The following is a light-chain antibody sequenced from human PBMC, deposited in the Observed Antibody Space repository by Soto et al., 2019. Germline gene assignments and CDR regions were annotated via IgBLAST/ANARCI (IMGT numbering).Light chain of an antibody. Sequence: QSALTQPASVSGSPGQSITISCTGTSSDVGGYNYVSWYQQHPGKAPKLMIYDVSNRPSGVSNRFSGSKSGNTASLTISGLQAEDDTDYYCSSYTSSSPLVVFGGGTQLTVL. J-gene: IGLJ2*01. CDR2: DVS. V-gene: IGLV2-14*01. CDR3: SSYTSSSPLVV. CDR1: SSDVGGYNY.